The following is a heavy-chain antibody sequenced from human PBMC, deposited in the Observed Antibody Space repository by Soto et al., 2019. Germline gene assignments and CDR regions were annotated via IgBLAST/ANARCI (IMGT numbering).Heavy chain of an antibody. V-gene: IGHV3-23*01. Sequence: PGGSLRLSCAASGFTFTSYAMSWVRQAPEKGLEWVSTISPTGGNTFYIDSVKGRFTISRDNSKSTLYLQMNSLRAEDTAVYYCAKVDIVATGPLWYWGQGTLVTVSS. D-gene: IGHD5-12*01. CDR1: GFTFTSYA. CDR2: ISPTGGNT. J-gene: IGHJ4*02. CDR3: AKVDIVATGPLWY.